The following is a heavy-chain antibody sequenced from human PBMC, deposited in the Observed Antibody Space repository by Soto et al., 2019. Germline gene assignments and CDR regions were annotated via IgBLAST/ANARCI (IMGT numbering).Heavy chain of an antibody. Sequence: QVQLVESGGGVVQPGRSLRLSCAASGFTFSSYGMHWVRQAPGKGLEWVAVISYDGSNKYYADSVKGRFTISRDNSKNTRYLQMNSLRAEDTAVYYCAKGPGCPDVWGQGTTVTVSS. D-gene: IGHD2-15*01. CDR1: GFTFSSYG. V-gene: IGHV3-30*18. J-gene: IGHJ6*02. CDR2: ISYDGSNK. CDR3: AKGPGCPDV.